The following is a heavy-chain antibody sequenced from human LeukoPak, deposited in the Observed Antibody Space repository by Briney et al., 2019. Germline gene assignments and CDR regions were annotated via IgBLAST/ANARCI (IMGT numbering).Heavy chain of an antibody. J-gene: IGHJ5*02. CDR2: INPSGGST. D-gene: IGHD2-2*01. CDR3: ARGRRIFCSSTSCYSRGWFDP. V-gene: IGHV1-46*01. CDR1: GYTSTSYY. Sequence: ASVKVSCKASGYTSTSYYMHWVRQAPGQGLEWMGIINPSGGSTSYAQKFQGRVTMTRDTSTSTVYMELSSLRSEDTAVYYCARGRRIFCSSTSCYSRGWFDPWGQGTLVTVSS.